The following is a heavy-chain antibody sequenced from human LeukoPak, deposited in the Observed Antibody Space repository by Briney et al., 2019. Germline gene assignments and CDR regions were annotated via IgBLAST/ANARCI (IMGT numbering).Heavy chain of an antibody. D-gene: IGHD1-7*01. CDR3: AKRRGLELLYYYYMDV. V-gene: IGHV3-23*01. J-gene: IGHJ6*03. CDR2: ISGSGGST. CDR1: GFTFSNFA. Sequence: PGGSLSLSCAASGFTFSNFAMSWVRQAPGKGLEWVSAISGSGGSTYYADSVKGRFTISRDNSKNTLYLQMNSLRAEDTAVYYCAKRRGLELLYYYYMDVWGKGTTVTVSS.